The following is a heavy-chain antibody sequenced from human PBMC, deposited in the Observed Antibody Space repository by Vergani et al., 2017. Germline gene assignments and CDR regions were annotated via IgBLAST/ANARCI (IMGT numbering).Heavy chain of an antibody. CDR3: ARKPRGWDNWFDP. CDR2: IHTSGST. CDR1: GGSISSGSYS. Sequence: QVQLQESGPGLVKPSQTLSLTCTVSGGSISSGSYSWSWIRQPAGKGLEWIGRIHTSGSTNYNPSLRSRRTISVDTSKNQFSLKLSSVTAEATAVYYCARKPRGWDNWFDPWGQGTLVTVSS. D-gene: IGHD3-16*01. V-gene: IGHV4-61*02. J-gene: IGHJ5*02.